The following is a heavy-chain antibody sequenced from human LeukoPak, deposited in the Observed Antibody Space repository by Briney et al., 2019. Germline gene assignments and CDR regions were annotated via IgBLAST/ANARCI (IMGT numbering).Heavy chain of an antibody. CDR1: GGSLTDFY. V-gene: IGHV4-34*01. CDR2: ITYSGGS. CDR3: ATSRVGPQNSGYLAH. J-gene: IGHJ4*02. Sequence: PSETLSLTCAVYGGSLTDFYWTWIRQPPGKGLEWIGEITYSGGSNYNPSLKRRVTMSVDTSKNQLSLELSSVTAADTAVYYCATSRVGPQNSGYLAHWGQGALVTVSS. D-gene: IGHD3-22*01.